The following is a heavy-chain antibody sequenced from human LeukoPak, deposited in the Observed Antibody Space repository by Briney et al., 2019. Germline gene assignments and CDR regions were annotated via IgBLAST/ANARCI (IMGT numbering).Heavy chain of an antibody. V-gene: IGHV3-74*01. D-gene: IGHD3-3*01. CDR1: GFTFSSYW. CDR3: ATGITITNWFDP. J-gene: IGHJ5*02. CDR2: INSDGSST. Sequence: QPGESLRLSCAASGFTFSSYWMHWVRQAPGKGLVWVSRINSDGSSTSYADSVKGRFTISRDNAKNTLYLQMNSLRAEDTAVYYCATGITITNWFDPWGQGTLVTVSS.